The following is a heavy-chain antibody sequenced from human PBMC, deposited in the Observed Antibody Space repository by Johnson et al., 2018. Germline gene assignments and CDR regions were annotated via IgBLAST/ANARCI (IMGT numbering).Heavy chain of an antibody. CDR1: GFTFSSYG. J-gene: IGHJ4*02. Sequence: QVQLVQSGGGVVQPGRSXRLSCAASGFTFSSYGMHWVRQAPGKGLEWGAVIWYDGSNKYYADSVKGRFTISSDNSKNTLYLQVNSLRTEDTALYYCAKDRRFDYGGPESYFDFWGQGTLVTVSS. CDR3: AKDRRFDYGGPESYFDF. D-gene: IGHD4-23*01. CDR2: IWYDGSNK. V-gene: IGHV3-33*06.